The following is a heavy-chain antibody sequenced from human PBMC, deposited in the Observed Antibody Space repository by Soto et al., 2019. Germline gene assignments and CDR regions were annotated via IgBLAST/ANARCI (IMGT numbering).Heavy chain of an antibody. CDR1: GFTFSNYC. J-gene: IGHJ3*02. V-gene: IGHV3-33*08. CDR2: IWYDGSNK. CDR3: RTLTGGGLWFGELSHDAFDI. Sequence: PGGSLRLSCATSGFTFSNYCKHWVRQAPGKGLEWVAVIWYDGSNKYYADSVKGRFTISRDNSKNTLYLQMNSLRAEDTAVYYCRTLTGGGLWFGELSHDAFDIWGQGTMVTVSS. D-gene: IGHD3-10*01.